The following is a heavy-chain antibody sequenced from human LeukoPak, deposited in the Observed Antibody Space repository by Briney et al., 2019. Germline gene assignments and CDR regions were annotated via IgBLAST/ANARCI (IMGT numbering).Heavy chain of an antibody. CDR1: GGSISSSSYY. CDR3: ARHTKLGYCSSTSCHQPNYYYYGMDV. CDR2: IYYSGST. V-gene: IGHV4-39*01. Sequence: SETLSLTCTVSGGSISSSSYYWGWIRQPPGKGLEWIGSIYYSGSTYYNPSLKSRVTISVDTSKNQFSLKLSSVTAADTAVYYCARHTKLGYCSSTSCHQPNYYYYGMDVWGQGTTVTVSS. J-gene: IGHJ6*02. D-gene: IGHD2-2*01.